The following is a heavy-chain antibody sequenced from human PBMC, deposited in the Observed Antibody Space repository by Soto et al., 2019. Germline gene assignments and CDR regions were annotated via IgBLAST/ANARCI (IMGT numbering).Heavy chain of an antibody. J-gene: IGHJ1*01. Sequence: KTSETLSLTCRVSGAYISDFSWSWIRQPAGKGLEWIGRITINGNTQKNPSFKSRVTMSIDTSRNHFSLNLQSAAAADTALYYCARETGENWTYEAHWGPGTLVTVSS. D-gene: IGHD1-7*01. V-gene: IGHV4-4*07. CDR3: ARETGENWTYEAH. CDR1: GAYISDFS. CDR2: ITINGNT.